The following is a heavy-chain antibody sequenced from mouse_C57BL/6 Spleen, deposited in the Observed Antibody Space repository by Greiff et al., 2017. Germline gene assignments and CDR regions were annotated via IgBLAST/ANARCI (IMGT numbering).Heavy chain of an antibody. J-gene: IGHJ4*01. CDR1: GFSLTSYG. CDR2: IWSGGST. CDR3: ARNYVFALDF. Sequence: QVQLKESGPGLVQPAQSLSITCTVSGFSLTSYGVHWVRQSPGKGLEWLGVIWSGGSTDYNAAFISRLSISKDNSKSQVFFKMSSLQADDTSLSYCARNYVFALDFWGQGTSVSVSS. V-gene: IGHV2-2*01.